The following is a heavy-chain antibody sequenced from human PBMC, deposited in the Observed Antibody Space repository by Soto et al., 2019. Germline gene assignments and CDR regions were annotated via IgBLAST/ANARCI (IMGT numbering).Heavy chain of an antibody. CDR2: ISAYNGNT. V-gene: IGHV1-18*01. Sequence: ASVKVSCKASGYTFTSYGISWVRQAPGQGLEWMGWISAYNGNTNYAQKLQGRVTMTTDTSTSTAYMELRSLRSDDTAVYYCGGTVLQWYGDYPDHMDVWGKGTTVTVSS. D-gene: IGHD3-10*01. J-gene: IGHJ6*03. CDR3: GGTVLQWYGDYPDHMDV. CDR1: GYTFTSYG.